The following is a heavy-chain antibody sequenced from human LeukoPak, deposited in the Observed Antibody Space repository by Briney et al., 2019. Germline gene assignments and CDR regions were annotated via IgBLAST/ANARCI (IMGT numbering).Heavy chain of an antibody. V-gene: IGHV4-59*01. J-gene: IGHJ4*02. D-gene: IGHD5-18*01. CDR1: GGSISSYY. CDR2: IYYSGST. Sequence: SETLSLTCTVSGGSISSYYWSWIRQPPWKGLEWIGYIYYSGSTNYNPSLKGRVTISVDTSKNQFSLKLSSVTAADTAVYYCAVGYSYGYRPYYFDYWGQGTLVTVSS. CDR3: AVGYSYGYRPYYFDY.